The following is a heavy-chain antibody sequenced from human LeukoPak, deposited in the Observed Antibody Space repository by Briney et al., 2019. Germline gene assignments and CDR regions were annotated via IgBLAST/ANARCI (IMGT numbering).Heavy chain of an antibody. J-gene: IGHJ2*01. CDR2: IYHSGST. CDR1: GYSISSGYY. V-gene: IGHV4-38-2*01. CDR3: ARQIGVQLRYFDL. Sequence: PSETLSLTCAVSGYSISSGYYWGWLRPPPGNGLEWIGSIYHSGSTYYNPPINRLVIISVESTKNLSPLQLSSVTAAAAPSYYSARQIGVQLRYFDLWGRATLVSVSS. D-gene: IGHD5-18*01.